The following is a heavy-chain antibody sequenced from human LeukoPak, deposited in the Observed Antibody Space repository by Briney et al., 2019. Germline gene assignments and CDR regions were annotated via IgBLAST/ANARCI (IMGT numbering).Heavy chain of an antibody. CDR1: GGSISSYY. D-gene: IGHD2-2*01. CDR3: ARASVVPAAMLNAFDI. CDR2: IYTSGST. J-gene: IGHJ3*02. Sequence: SETLSLTCTVSGGSISSYYWSWIRQPAGKGLEWIGRIYTSGSTNYNPSLKSRVTISGDTSKNQFSLKLSSVTAADTAVYYCARASVVPAAMLNAFDIWGQGTMATVSS. V-gene: IGHV4-4*07.